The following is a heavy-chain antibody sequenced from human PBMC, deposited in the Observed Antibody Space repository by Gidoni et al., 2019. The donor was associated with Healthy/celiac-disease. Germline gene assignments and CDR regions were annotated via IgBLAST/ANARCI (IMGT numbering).Heavy chain of an antibody. CDR3: ATLAPTMVRGADY. Sequence: QVQLQQWGAGLLKPSETLSLTCAVYGGSFSGYYWSWIRQPPGKGLEWIGEINHSGSTNYNPSLKSRVTISVDTSKNQFSLKLSSVTAADTAVYYCATLAPTMVRGADYWGQGTLVTVSS. V-gene: IGHV4-34*01. CDR1: GGSFSGYY. J-gene: IGHJ4*02. CDR2: INHSGST. D-gene: IGHD3-10*01.